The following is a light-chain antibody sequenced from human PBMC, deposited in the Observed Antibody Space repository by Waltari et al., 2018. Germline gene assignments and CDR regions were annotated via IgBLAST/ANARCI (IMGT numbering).Light chain of an antibody. Sequence: QTVVTQEPSLSVSPGGTVTLTCALSSGSLSSTSYASWYQQSPGQTPRTLVYNANIRSSGVPDRFSGSVLGNKAVLIITGAQAEDESTYDFLLYMGSGIWVFGGGTKLTVL. V-gene: IGLV8-61*01. CDR2: NAN. J-gene: IGLJ3*02. CDR1: SGSLSSTSY. CDR3: LLYMGSGIWV.